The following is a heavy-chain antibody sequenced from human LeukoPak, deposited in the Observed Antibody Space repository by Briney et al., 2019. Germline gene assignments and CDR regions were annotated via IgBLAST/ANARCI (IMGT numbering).Heavy chain of an antibody. CDR1: GGSISSYY. D-gene: IGHD3-16*01. V-gene: IGHV4-59*07. Sequence: SDTPSPTSIASGGSISSYYSSWIRQPPGKALEWIGYIYYSGSTNYNPSLKSRVTISVDTSKNQFSLKLSSVTAADTAVYYCVRSFGPNSFDPWGQGTLVTVSS. CDR2: IYYSGST. CDR3: VRSFGPNSFDP. J-gene: IGHJ5*02.